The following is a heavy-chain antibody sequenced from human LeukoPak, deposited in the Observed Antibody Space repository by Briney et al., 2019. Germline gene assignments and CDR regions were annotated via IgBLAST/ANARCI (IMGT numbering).Heavy chain of an antibody. CDR2: ISGNGGST. CDR3: AKEVAAALIGVGRDAFDI. J-gene: IGHJ3*02. Sequence: PGGSLRLSCAASGFTFSGYAMTWVRQAPGKGLEWVSGISGNGGSTYSADSVKGRFTISRDNSKNTLYLQMNSLRAEDTAVYYCAKEVAAALIGVGRDAFDIWGQGTMVTVSS. CDR1: GFTFSGYA. V-gene: IGHV3-23*01. D-gene: IGHD6-13*01.